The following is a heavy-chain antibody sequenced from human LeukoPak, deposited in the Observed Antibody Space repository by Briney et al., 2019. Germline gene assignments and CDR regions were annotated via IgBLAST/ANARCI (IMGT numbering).Heavy chain of an antibody. Sequence: PGGSLRLSCSASGFNFNYFAMSWIRQAPGKRLEWVSTIGDSGSGGSYADSVRGRFTISRDNSKNIVYLQMHSLRVDDSAVYYCSRIKYGGNSGYHFDYWVQGTLVTVSS. J-gene: IGHJ4*02. D-gene: IGHD4-23*01. CDR3: SRIKYGGNSGYHFDY. V-gene: IGHV3-23*01. CDR1: GFNFNYFA. CDR2: IGDSGSGG.